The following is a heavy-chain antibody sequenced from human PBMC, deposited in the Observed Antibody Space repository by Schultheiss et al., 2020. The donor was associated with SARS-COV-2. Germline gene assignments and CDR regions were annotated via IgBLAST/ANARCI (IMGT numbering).Heavy chain of an antibody. D-gene: IGHD4-17*01. J-gene: IGHJ4*02. CDR1: GFSLSTSGVG. CDR3: AHFDYGDYLPGCWCFDY. Sequence: SGPTLVKPTQTLTLTCTFSGFSLSTSGVGVGWIRQPPGKALEWLALIYWDDDKRYSPSLKSRLTITKDTSKNQVVLTMTNMDPVDTATYYCAHFDYGDYLPGCWCFDYWGQGTLVTVSS. V-gene: IGHV2-5*02. CDR2: IYWDDDK.